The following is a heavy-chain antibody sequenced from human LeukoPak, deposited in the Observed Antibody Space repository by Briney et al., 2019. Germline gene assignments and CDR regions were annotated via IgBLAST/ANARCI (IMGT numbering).Heavy chain of an antibody. CDR1: GFTFSSYW. CDR2: INSDGSST. J-gene: IGHJ5*02. Sequence: GSLRLSCAASGFTFSSYWMHWVRQAPGKGLVWVSRINSDGSSTSYADSVKGRFTISRDNAKNTLYLQMNSLRTEDTAVYYCARGDKQLVFNRNKGGFDPWGQGTLVTVSS. CDR3: ARGDKQLVFNRNKGGFDP. D-gene: IGHD6-13*01. V-gene: IGHV3-74*01.